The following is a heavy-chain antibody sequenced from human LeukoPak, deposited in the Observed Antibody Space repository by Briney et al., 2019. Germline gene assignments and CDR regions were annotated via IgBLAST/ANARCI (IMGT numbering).Heavy chain of an antibody. CDR3: GRDSGSGYYTFDY. J-gene: IGHJ4*02. Sequence: GGSLRLSCAASGFTFSSYSMNWVRQAPGKGLEWVSSISSSSSYIYYADSVKGRFTIPRDNAKNSLYLQMNSLRAEDTAVYYCGRDSGSGYYTFDYWGQGTLVTVSS. CDR2: ISSSSSYI. CDR1: GFTFSSYS. V-gene: IGHV3-21*01. D-gene: IGHD3-22*01.